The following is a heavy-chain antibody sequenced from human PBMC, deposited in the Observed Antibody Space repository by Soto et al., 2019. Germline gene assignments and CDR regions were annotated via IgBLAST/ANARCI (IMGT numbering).Heavy chain of an antibody. V-gene: IGHV4-59*01. CDR1: GGYISSYY. J-gene: IGHJ4*02. CDR2: IYYSGSA. Sequence: SETLSLTCTVSGGYISSYYWSWIRQPPGKGLEWIGYIYYSGSANYNPSLKSRVTISVDTSKNQFSLKLSSVTAADTAVYYCARSDGRYWGQGTLVTVSS. CDR3: ARSDGRY.